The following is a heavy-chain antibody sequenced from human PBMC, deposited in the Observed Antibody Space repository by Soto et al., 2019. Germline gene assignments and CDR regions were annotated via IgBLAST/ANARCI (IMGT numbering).Heavy chain of an antibody. CDR2: ISSSSSYI. CDR1: GFTFSSYS. J-gene: IGHJ6*02. V-gene: IGHV3-21*01. Sequence: PGGSLRLSCAASGFTFSSYSMNWVRQAPGQGLEWVSSISSSSSYIYYADSVKGRFTILRDNAKNSQYLQMNSLRAEDTAVYYCARVGDYGYRNRLYYYFGMDVWGQGTTVTVSS. D-gene: IGHD4-17*01. CDR3: ARVGDYGYRNRLYYYFGMDV.